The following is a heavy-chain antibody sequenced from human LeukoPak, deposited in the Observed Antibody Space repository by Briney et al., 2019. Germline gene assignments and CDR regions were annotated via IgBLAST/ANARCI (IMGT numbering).Heavy chain of an antibody. Sequence: GGSLRLSCAASGFTFRSYEMNWVRPAPGKGVGGVLYISWSGSTIYYADSVKGRFTISRDNAKNSLYLQMNSLRAEDTAVYYCARGPPGLRYFDWMSGSGDAFDIWGQGTMVTVSS. J-gene: IGHJ3*02. V-gene: IGHV3-48*03. CDR3: ARGPPGLRYFDWMSGSGDAFDI. CDR2: ISWSGSTI. D-gene: IGHD3-9*01. CDR1: GFTFRSYE.